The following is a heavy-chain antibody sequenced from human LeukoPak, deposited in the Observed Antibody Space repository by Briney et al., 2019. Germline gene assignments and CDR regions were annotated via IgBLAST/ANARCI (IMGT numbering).Heavy chain of an antibody. D-gene: IGHD3-3*01. V-gene: IGHV3-48*04. CDR1: GFIFSNYN. Sequence: GGSLRLSCAASGFIFSNYNMNWVRQAPGKGLEWVSYISSDGSTIYYADSVKGRFTISRDNAKNSLYLQMNSLRAEDTAVYYCARWNYDFWSGVDYWGQGTLVTVSS. J-gene: IGHJ4*02. CDR3: ARWNYDFWSGVDY. CDR2: ISSDGSTI.